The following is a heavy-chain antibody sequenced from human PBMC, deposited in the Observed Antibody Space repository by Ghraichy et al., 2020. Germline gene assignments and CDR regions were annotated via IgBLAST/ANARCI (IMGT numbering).Heavy chain of an antibody. J-gene: IGHJ4*02. D-gene: IGHD4-23*01. Sequence: GGSLRLSCAASGFTFSSYGMHWVRQAPGKGLEWVAVISYDGSNKYYADSVKGRFTISRVNSKNTLYLQMNSLRAEDTAVYYCAKDALTLPWGKSSGNEFNYWGQGTLVTVSS. CDR3: AKDALTLPWGKSSGNEFNY. CDR1: GFTFSSYG. CDR2: ISYDGSNK. V-gene: IGHV3-30*18.